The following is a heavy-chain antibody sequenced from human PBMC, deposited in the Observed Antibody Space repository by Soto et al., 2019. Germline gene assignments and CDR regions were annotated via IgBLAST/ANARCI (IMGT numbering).Heavy chain of an antibody. Sequence: QVQLVQSGAEVKQPGASVRVSCKASGDTHTIYFIHWLRQAPGQGLEWMGWINSVSDGANYAPRFQGRVAMTRDRSSATAFMELRRLRSDDTAVYYCARGGSYYDHWGQGTLVTVSS. CDR1: GDTHTIYF. CDR2: INSVSDGA. D-gene: IGHD1-26*01. CDR3: ARGGSYYDH. J-gene: IGHJ5*02. V-gene: IGHV1-2*02.